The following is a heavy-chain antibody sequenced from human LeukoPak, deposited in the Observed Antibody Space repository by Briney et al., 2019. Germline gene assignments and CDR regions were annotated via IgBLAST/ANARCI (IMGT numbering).Heavy chain of an antibody. D-gene: IGHD2-15*01. CDR3: ARDLAGKYYIAY. Sequence: PGGSLRLSCAVSGFTFSNFGMHWVRQAPGEGLEWVAYIGYDGTNKYYADSVKGRFTISRDNSKNTVHLQMKSLRGVDTALYYCARDLAGKYYIAYWGQGTLVTVSS. CDR2: IGYDGTNK. CDR1: GFTFSNFG. V-gene: IGHV3-30*02. J-gene: IGHJ4*02.